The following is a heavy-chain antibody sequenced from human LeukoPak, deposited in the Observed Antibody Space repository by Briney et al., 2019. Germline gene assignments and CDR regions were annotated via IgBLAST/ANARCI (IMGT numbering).Heavy chain of an antibody. CDR3: AKEEYYGSGSYLGYYYYGMDV. Sequence: GGALRLSCAGTGLSRGSDYMHGVGEAPGKGLEWVAVISYDGSNKYYADSVKGRFTISRDNSKNTLYLQMNSLRAEDTAVYYCAKEEYYGSGSYLGYYYYGMDVWGQGTTVTVSS. CDR1: GLSRGSDY. CDR2: ISYDGSNK. D-gene: IGHD3-10*01. V-gene: IGHV3-30*18. J-gene: IGHJ6*02.